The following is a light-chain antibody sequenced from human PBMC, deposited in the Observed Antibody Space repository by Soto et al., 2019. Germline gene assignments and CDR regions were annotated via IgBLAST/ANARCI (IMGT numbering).Light chain of an antibody. Sequence: DLVMTQSPLSLPVTPGEPASISCRSSQSLVHSNGYNYLDWYLQKPGQSPQLLIYLGSNRASGVPDRFSGSGSGTDFTLKISRVEAEDVGVYYCVQALQTLGTFGQGTKVEIK. J-gene: IGKJ1*01. CDR3: VQALQTLGT. CDR1: QSLVHSNGYNY. V-gene: IGKV2-28*01. CDR2: LGS.